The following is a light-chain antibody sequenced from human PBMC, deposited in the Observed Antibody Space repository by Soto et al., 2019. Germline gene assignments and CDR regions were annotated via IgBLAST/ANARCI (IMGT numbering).Light chain of an antibody. Sequence: EIVMTQSPATLSVSPGERATLSCRASQSVSSNLAWYQQKPGHAPRLLIYGASTRATGIPARFSGSGSGTEFTLTISSLQSEDFEVYYCQQYNNWPPYTFGQGTKLEIK. CDR3: QQYNNWPPYT. V-gene: IGKV3-15*01. CDR2: GAS. CDR1: QSVSSN. J-gene: IGKJ2*01.